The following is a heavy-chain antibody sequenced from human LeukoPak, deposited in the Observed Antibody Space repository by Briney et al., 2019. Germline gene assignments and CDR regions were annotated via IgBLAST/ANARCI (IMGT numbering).Heavy chain of an antibody. J-gene: IGHJ4*02. CDR2: ISGSGGST. CDR1: GFTFSRFG. CDR3: ARRAGDYSHPYDY. D-gene: IGHD3-22*01. Sequence: GGSLRLSCTASGFTFSRFGMHWVRQAPGKGLEWVSAISGSGGSTYYADSVKGRFTISRDNSKNTVHLQMNSLRAEDTAVYYCARRAGDYSHPYDYWGQGTLVTVSS. V-gene: IGHV3-23*01.